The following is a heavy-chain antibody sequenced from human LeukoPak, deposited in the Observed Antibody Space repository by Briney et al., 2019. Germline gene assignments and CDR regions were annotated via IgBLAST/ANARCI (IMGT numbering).Heavy chain of an antibody. D-gene: IGHD3-22*01. Sequence: PGGSLRLSCAASGFTFSDYYMSLIRQAPWKGLEWVSYISSSGSTIYYADSVKGRFTISRDNAKNSLYLQMNSLRAEDTAVYYCARDQPRYYYDSSGYWAPYWGQGTLVTVSS. CDR2: ISSSGSTI. CDR3: ARDQPRYYYDSSGYWAPY. CDR1: GFTFSDYY. J-gene: IGHJ4*02. V-gene: IGHV3-11*01.